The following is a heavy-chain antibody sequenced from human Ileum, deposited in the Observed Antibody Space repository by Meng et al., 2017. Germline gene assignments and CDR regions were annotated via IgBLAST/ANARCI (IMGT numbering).Heavy chain of an antibody. CDR1: GGAFYGYY. V-gene: IGHV4-34*01. Sequence: QAQLQQWGSGLLKPSVPLSISCAVSGGAFYGYYWTWIRQSPGKGLEWIEEINHSGSTNFNPSLKSRVTMSVDSSKKQFSLNRTSVTAADTAMYYCVRGLLVPNAIRTEYFPLWGQGTLVTVSS. J-gene: IGHJ1*01. CDR2: INHSGST. CDR3: VRGLLVPNAIRTEYFPL. D-gene: IGHD2-2*02.